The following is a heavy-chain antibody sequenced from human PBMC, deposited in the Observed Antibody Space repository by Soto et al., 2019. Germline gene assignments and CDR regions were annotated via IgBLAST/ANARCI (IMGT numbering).Heavy chain of an antibody. D-gene: IGHD3-22*01. Sequence: TLSLTCAVSGGSLSSCGYSWSWIRQPPGKGLEWIGYIYHSGSTYYNPSLKSRVTISVDRSKNQFSLKLSSVTAADTAVYYCARGPPNSIWGQGTLVTVSS. J-gene: IGHJ4*02. CDR2: IYHSGST. V-gene: IGHV4-30-2*01. CDR3: ARGPPNSI. CDR1: GGSLSSCGYS.